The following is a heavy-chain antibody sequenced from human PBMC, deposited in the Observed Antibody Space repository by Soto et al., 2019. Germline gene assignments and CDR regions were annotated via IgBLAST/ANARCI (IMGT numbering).Heavy chain of an antibody. CDR2: ISGSGSTI. CDR3: AKVFYYYDSSGYYYFDY. CDR1: GFTFSTYS. D-gene: IGHD3-22*01. J-gene: IGHJ4*02. V-gene: IGHV3-23*01. Sequence: PGGSLRLSCVGSGFTFSTYSINWVRQAPGKGPEWISSISGSGSTIYYADSVKGRFTISRDNSKNTLYLQMSSLRAEDTAVYYCAKVFYYYDSSGYYYFDYWGQGTLVTVSS.